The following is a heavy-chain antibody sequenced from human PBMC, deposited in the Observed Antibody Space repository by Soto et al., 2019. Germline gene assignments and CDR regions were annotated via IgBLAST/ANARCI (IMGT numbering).Heavy chain of an antibody. Sequence: QVQLQESGPGLVRPSETLSLTCTVSGGSISSGYWSWIRQPPGKGLEWIGLIHYSGSTNYNPSLKSRVTISIDTSKNHFSLKPTSVTAADTAVYYCTRGGGWLPDVWGQGTLVTVSS. CDR1: GGSISSGY. J-gene: IGHJ4*02. V-gene: IGHV4-59*01. CDR2: IHYSGST. CDR3: TRGGGWLPDV. D-gene: IGHD6-19*01.